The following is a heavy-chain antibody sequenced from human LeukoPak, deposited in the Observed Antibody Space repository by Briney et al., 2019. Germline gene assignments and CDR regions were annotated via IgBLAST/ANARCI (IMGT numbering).Heavy chain of an antibody. Sequence: PSEALSLTCAVYGGSFSGYYWSWIRQPPGKGLEWIGEINHSGSTNYNPSLKSRVTISVDTSKNQFSLKLSSVTAADTAVYFCARGPPTDYYDSSGFYYVFDYWGQGTLVIVSS. D-gene: IGHD3-22*01. CDR1: GGSFSGYY. CDR3: ARGPPTDYYDSSGFYYVFDY. CDR2: INHSGST. V-gene: IGHV4-34*01. J-gene: IGHJ4*02.